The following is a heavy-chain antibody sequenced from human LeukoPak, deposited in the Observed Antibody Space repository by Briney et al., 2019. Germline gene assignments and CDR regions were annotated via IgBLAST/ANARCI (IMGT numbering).Heavy chain of an antibody. Sequence: GGSLRLSCAASGFTFSSYWMHWVRQAPGKGLEWVAVVSYDGSNKYYADSVKGRFTISRDNSKNTLYLQMNSLRAKDTAVYYCAKWGGSGSYNDYWGQGTLVTVSS. V-gene: IGHV3-30*18. CDR2: VSYDGSNK. CDR3: AKWGGSGSYNDY. D-gene: IGHD3-10*01. CDR1: GFTFSSYW. J-gene: IGHJ4*02.